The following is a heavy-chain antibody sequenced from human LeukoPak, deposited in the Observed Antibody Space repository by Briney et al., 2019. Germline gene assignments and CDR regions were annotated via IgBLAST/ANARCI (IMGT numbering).Heavy chain of an antibody. CDR1: GGSIDTYY. V-gene: IGHV4-59*01. CDR3: ARDRSSTYYDFWSGHKYYMDV. Sequence: PSETLSLTCTVSGGSIDTYYWNWIRQPPGKGLKWIGYIYYSGSTNYNPSLKSRVTISVDTSKNQFSLKLSSVTAADTAVYYCARDRSSTYYDFWSGHKYYMDVWGKGTTVTVSS. J-gene: IGHJ6*03. CDR2: IYYSGST. D-gene: IGHD3-3*01.